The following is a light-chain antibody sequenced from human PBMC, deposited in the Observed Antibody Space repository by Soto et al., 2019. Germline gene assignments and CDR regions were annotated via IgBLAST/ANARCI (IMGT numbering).Light chain of an antibody. Sequence: IVLTQSPGTLALSPGERATLSCGASQSVTNNFLAWYEQKPGQSPRLLISGASTRAPGVPDRFSGSGSGTDFTLPISRLEPGDFAVYYCQQYGTPLFTFGPGTKVDIK. CDR2: GAS. J-gene: IGKJ3*01. CDR1: QSVTNNF. V-gene: IGKV3-20*01. CDR3: QQYGTPLFT.